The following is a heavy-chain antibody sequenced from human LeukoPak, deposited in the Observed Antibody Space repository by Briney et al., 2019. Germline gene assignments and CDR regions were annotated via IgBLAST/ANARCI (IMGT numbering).Heavy chain of an antibody. J-gene: IGHJ4*02. CDR2: INPSSGGT. Sequence: ASVKVSCKASGYIFTDYYMHWVRQAPGQGLEWMGWINPSSGGTNYAQKFQGRVTMTRDTSISTAYMELSRLRFDDTAVYYCARDLGYSSSALSCDYWGQGTLVTVSS. CDR1: GYIFTDYY. D-gene: IGHD6-19*01. CDR3: ARDLGYSSSALSCDY. V-gene: IGHV1-2*02.